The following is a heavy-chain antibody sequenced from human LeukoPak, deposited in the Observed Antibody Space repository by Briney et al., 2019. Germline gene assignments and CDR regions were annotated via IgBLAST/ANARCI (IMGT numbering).Heavy chain of an antibody. D-gene: IGHD5-24*01. Sequence: GGSLRLSCAASGFTFRSYWMHWVRHAPGKGLEWVSRVSRDGSFTNYADSVKGRFTISRDNAKNTLYLQMSSLRAEDTAVYFCVRDGDDFNFDYWGQGSLVTVSS. CDR3: VRDGDDFNFDY. CDR1: GFTFRSYW. CDR2: VSRDGSFT. J-gene: IGHJ4*02. V-gene: IGHV3-74*01.